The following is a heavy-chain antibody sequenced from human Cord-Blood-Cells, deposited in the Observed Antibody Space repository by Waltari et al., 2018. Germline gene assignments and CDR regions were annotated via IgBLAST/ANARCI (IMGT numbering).Heavy chain of an antibody. J-gene: IGHJ4*02. Sequence: EVQLVESGGGLVQPGGSLRLSCAAAGFTFSSNWMCWVRQAPGKGLEWVANIKQDGSEKYYVDSVKGRFTISRDNAKNSLYLQMNSLRAEDTAVYYCARGGYSYGYWGQGTLVTVSS. CDR2: IKQDGSEK. CDR3: ARGGYSYGY. V-gene: IGHV3-7*01. CDR1: GFTFSSNW. D-gene: IGHD5-18*01.